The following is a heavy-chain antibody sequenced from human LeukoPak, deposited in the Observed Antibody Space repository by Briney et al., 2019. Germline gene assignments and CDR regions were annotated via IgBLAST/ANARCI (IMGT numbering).Heavy chain of an antibody. CDR3: ARQGCSSTSCSYYYYYGMDV. CDR1: GGSISSYY. D-gene: IGHD2-2*01. J-gene: IGHJ6*02. V-gene: IGHV4-59*01. CDR2: IYYSGST. Sequence: PSETLSLTCTVSGGSISSYYWSWIRQPPGKGLEWIGYIYYSGSTNYNPSLKSRVTISVDTSKNQFSLKLSSVTAAATAVYYCARQGCSSTSCSYYYYYGMDVWGQGTTVTVSS.